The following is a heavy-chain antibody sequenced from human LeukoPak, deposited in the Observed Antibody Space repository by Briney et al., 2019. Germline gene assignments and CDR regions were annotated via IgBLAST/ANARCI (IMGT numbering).Heavy chain of an antibody. J-gene: IGHJ3*02. D-gene: IGHD1-26*01. CDR1: GFIFSSYG. CDR2: IRYDGSNK. CDR3: AKELGAADAFDI. V-gene: IGHV3-30*02. Sequence: PGGSLRLSCAASGFIFSSYGMHWVRQAPGKGLEWVAFIRYDGSNKYYADSVKGRFTISRDNSKNTLYLQMNSLRAEDTAVYYCAKELGAADAFDIWGQGTMVTVSS.